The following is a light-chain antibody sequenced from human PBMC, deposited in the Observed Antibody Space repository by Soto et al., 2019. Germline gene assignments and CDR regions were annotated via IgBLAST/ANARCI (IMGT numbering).Light chain of an antibody. CDR1: QSISSY. J-gene: IGKJ5*01. Sequence: DIQMTQSPSSLSASVGDGVTITCRASQSISSYLNWYQQKPGKAPKLLIYTASSLQSGVPSRFSGSGSGTDFTLTISSLQPEDFATYYCQQSYSPPPITFGQGTRLEIK. CDR3: QQSYSPPPIT. V-gene: IGKV1-39*01. CDR2: TAS.